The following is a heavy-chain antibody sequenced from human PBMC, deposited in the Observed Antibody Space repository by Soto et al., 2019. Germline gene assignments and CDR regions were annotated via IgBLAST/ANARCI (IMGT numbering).Heavy chain of an antibody. CDR2: ISSSSSYI. Sequence: GGSLRLSCAASGFTFSSYSMNWVRQAPGKGLEWVSSISSSSSYIYYADSVKGRFTISRDNAKNSLYLQMNSLRAEDTAVYYCARDGFVVVVAATGNAFDIWGQGTMVTVSS. CDR3: ARDGFVVVVAATGNAFDI. V-gene: IGHV3-21*01. D-gene: IGHD2-15*01. J-gene: IGHJ3*02. CDR1: GFTFSSYS.